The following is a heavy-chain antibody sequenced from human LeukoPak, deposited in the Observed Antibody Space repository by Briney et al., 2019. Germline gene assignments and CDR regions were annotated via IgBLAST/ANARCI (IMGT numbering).Heavy chain of an antibody. Sequence: GRSLRLSCRASGFTFGDYGMSWVRQAPGKGLEWVGFIGGKAYGGTAEYAASVKGRFSISRDDSRSIAYLQMNSLKTEDTAVYYCTADQFFWGQGTLVTVSS. CDR1: GFTFGDYG. V-gene: IGHV3-49*04. CDR3: TADQFF. D-gene: IGHD3-3*01. CDR2: IGGKAYGGTA. J-gene: IGHJ4*02.